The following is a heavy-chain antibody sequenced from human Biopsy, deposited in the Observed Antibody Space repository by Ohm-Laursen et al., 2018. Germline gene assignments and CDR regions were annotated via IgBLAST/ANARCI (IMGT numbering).Heavy chain of an antibody. D-gene: IGHD6-19*01. CDR1: GGAFTNYA. J-gene: IGHJ6*02. V-gene: IGHV1-69*13. Sequence: SVNVSCKASGGAFTNYAINWVRQAPGHGVEWMGGIITVSETAGYAERFQGRVTITADVTTTTAYMDLSGLRSEDTAVYYCVAYPSSGFFENNDDFAMDVWGQGTTVIVSS. CDR2: IITVSETA. CDR3: VAYPSSGFFENNDDFAMDV.